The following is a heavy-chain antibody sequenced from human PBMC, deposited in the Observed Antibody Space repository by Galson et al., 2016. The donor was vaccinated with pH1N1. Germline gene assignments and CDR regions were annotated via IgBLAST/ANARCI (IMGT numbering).Heavy chain of an antibody. J-gene: IGHJ2*01. CDR2: ITWNSHVI. CDR3: ANDHCSHGDTNCFYFDL. CDR1: GFTFDAFA. V-gene: IGHV3-9*01. Sequence: SLRLSCAASGFTFDAFAMHWVRQVPGEGLEWVSVITWNSHVIDYADSVKGRFTISRDNARNSLYLQLNNLRPEDSAFYFCANDHCSHGDTNCFYFDLWGRGTLVTVSS. D-gene: IGHD4-17*01.